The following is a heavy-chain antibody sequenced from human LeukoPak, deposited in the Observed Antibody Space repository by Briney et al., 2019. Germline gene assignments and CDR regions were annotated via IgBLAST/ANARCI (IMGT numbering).Heavy chain of an antibody. V-gene: IGHV3-21*01. J-gene: IGHJ6*03. CDR2: ITSSSSHI. Sequence: GGSLRLSCSASRFTFSNYGMNWVRQAPGKGLEWVSSITSSSSHIYYADSVKGRFTISRDNAKNSLYLQIDSLRAEDTAVYYCARDPYSGSYVDYYYYYYMDVWGKGTTVTISS. CDR1: RFTFSNYG. D-gene: IGHD6-13*01. CDR3: ARDPYSGSYVDYYYYYYMDV.